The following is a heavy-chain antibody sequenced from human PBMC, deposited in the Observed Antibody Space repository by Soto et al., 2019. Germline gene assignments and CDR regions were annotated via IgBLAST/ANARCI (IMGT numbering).Heavy chain of an antibody. V-gene: IGHV3-30-3*01. CDR3: AREPVGLRNAFDI. D-gene: IGHD4-17*01. Sequence: PGGSLRLSCAASGFTFSSYAMHWVRQAPGKGLEWVAVISYDGSNKYYADSVKGRFTISRDNSKNTLYLQMNSLRAEDTAVYYCAREPVGLRNAFDIWGQGTMVTVSS. CDR1: GFTFSSYA. J-gene: IGHJ3*02. CDR2: ISYDGSNK.